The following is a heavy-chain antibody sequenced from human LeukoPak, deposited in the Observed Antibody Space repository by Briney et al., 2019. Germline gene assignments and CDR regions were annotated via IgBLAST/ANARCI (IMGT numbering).Heavy chain of an antibody. CDR3: AAKGYSYGNNAFDI. CDR1: GFTFSSCG. J-gene: IGHJ3*02. D-gene: IGHD5-18*01. V-gene: IGHV3-30*03. Sequence: GGSLRLSCAASGFTFSSCGMHWVRQAPGKGLEWVAVISYDGSNKFYADSVTGRFTISRDNSKNTLYLQMNSLRAEDTAVYYCAAKGYSYGNNAFDIWSQGTMVTVSS. CDR2: ISYDGSNK.